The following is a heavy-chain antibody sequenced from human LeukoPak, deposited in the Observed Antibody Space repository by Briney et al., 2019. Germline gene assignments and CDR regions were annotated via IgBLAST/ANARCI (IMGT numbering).Heavy chain of an antibody. J-gene: IGHJ6*03. CDR3: AGRDCSSTSCFIYYMDV. Sequence: SETLSLTCTVSGGSISSYYWSWIRQPPGKGLEWIGYIYYSGSTNYNPSLKSRVTISVDTSKNQFSLKLSSVTAADTAVYYCAGRDCSSTSCFIYYMDVWGKGTTVTVSS. D-gene: IGHD2-2*01. V-gene: IGHV4-59*08. CDR1: GGSISSYY. CDR2: IYYSGST.